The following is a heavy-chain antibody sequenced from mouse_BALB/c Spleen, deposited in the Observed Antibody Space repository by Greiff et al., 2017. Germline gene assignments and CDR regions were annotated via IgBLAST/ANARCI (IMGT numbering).Heavy chain of an antibody. CDR2: ISSGSSTI. J-gene: IGHJ4*01. D-gene: IGHD1-1*01. V-gene: IGHV5-17*02. Sequence: DVQLVESGGGLVQPGGSRKLSCAASGFTFSSFGMHWVRQAPEKGLEWVAYISSGSSTIYYADTVKGRFTISRDNPKNTLFLQMTSLRSEDTAMYYCARSPIYYGSSYDAMDYWGQGTSVTVSS. CDR1: GFTFSSFG. CDR3: ARSPIYYGSSYDAMDY.